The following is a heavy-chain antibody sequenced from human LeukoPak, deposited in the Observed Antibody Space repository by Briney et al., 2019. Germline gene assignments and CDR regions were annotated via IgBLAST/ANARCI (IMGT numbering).Heavy chain of an antibody. D-gene: IGHD4-23*01. Sequence: ASVKVTCKASGYTFTGYYMHWVRQAPGQGLEWMGWINPNSGGTNYAQKFQGRVTMTRDTSISTAYMELSRLRSDDTAVYYCARESYGGNSLGPDYWGQGTLVTVSS. CDR3: ARESYGGNSLGPDY. V-gene: IGHV1-2*02. CDR2: INPNSGGT. CDR1: GYTFTGYY. J-gene: IGHJ4*02.